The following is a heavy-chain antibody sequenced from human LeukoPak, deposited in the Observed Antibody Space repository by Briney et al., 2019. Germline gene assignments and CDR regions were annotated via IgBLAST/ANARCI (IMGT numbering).Heavy chain of an antibody. CDR1: GDSVSSNSAA. J-gene: IGHJ4*02. Sequence: SQTLSLTCAISGDSVSSNSAAWNWIRQSPSRGLEWLGRTYYRSKWYNDYAVSVKSRITINPDTSKNQFSLQLNSVTPEDTAVYYCARGRSSYYDSGGYYYLVYWGQGTLVTVSS. V-gene: IGHV6-1*01. CDR3: ARGRSSYYDSGGYYYLVY. CDR2: TYYRSKWYN. D-gene: IGHD3-22*01.